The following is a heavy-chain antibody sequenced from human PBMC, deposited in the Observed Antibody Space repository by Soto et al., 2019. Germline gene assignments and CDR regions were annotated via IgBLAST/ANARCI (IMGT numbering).Heavy chain of an antibody. CDR2: ISDTGGST. V-gene: IGHV3-23*01. J-gene: IGHJ4*02. Sequence: EVQLLESGGGLVQPGGSLRLSCAASGFIFRSYAMSWVRQAPGKGLEWVSAISDTGGSTYYADSVKGRFTISRDNSKNSLFLQMNSLRAEDTAVYYCAKGSASSRPSYFDYWGQRILVAVSS. CDR1: GFIFRSYA. CDR3: AKGSASSRPSYFDY. D-gene: IGHD6-6*01.